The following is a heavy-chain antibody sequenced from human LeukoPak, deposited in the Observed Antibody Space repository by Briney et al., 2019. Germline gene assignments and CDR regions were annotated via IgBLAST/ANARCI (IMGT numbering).Heavy chain of an antibody. CDR2: IYYSGST. CDR3: ARRSITVTTHATTPQNYFDY. CDR1: GGSISSGGYY. V-gene: IGHV4-31*03. J-gene: IGHJ4*02. Sequence: PSETLSLTCTVSGGSISSGGYYWSWIRQHPGKGLEWIGYIYYSGSTYYNPSLKSRVTISVDTSKNQFSLKLSSVTAADTAVYYCARRSITVTTHATTPQNYFDYWGQGTLVTVSS. D-gene: IGHD4-17*01.